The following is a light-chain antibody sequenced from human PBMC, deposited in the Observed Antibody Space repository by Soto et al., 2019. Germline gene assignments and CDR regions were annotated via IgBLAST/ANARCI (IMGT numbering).Light chain of an antibody. CDR1: QSLVHSDGNTY. CDR2: RIS. Sequence: DIVMTQTPLSSPVTLGQPASISCRASQSLVHSDGNTYLSWFHQRPGQPHRLLIYRISNRFSGVPGRFTGSGAGTYFTLQISKVEAEDVGVFYCMQATQYPYIFGQGTKLAIK. J-gene: IGKJ2*01. V-gene: IGKV2-24*01. CDR3: MQATQYPYI.